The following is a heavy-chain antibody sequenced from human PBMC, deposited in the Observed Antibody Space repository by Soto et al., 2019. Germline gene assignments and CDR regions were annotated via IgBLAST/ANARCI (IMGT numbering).Heavy chain of an antibody. CDR1: GFTFSSYA. Sequence: GGSLRLSCSASGFTFSSYAMHWVRQAPGKGLEYVSAISSNGGSTYYADSVKGRFTISRDNSKNTLYLQMSSLRAEDTAVYYCVKDGGGRYCSGGSPACTFDYWGQGTLVTVSS. CDR3: VKDGGGRYCSGGSPACTFDY. D-gene: IGHD2-15*01. CDR2: ISSNGGST. J-gene: IGHJ4*02. V-gene: IGHV3-64D*08.